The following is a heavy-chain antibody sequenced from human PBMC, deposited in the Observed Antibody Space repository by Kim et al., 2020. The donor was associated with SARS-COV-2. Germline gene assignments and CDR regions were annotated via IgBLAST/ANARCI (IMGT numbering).Heavy chain of an antibody. V-gene: IGHV3-11*04. J-gene: IGHJ4*02. CDR3: ARDTYYDSSGYWNY. Sequence: ADSVKVRFTISRDNAKNSLYLQMNSLRAEDTAVYYCARDTYYDSSGYWNYWGQGTLVTVSS. D-gene: IGHD3-22*01.